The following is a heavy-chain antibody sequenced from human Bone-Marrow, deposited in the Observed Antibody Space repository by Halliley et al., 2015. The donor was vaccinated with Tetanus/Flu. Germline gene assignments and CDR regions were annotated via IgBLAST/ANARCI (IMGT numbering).Heavy chain of an antibody. CDR2: ISKTGGNT. CDR3: TRRLISSGFHSYAMDV. D-gene: IGHD6-19*01. J-gene: IGHJ6*02. V-gene: IGHV3-23*01. Sequence: SSISKTGGNTDYADSVKGRFTISRDNANKTLSLQMDSLRAEDTAIYYCTRRLISSGFHSYAMDVWGQGTTVTVS.